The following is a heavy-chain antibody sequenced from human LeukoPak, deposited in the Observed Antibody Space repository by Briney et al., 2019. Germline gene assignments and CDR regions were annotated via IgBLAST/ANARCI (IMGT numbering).Heavy chain of an antibody. V-gene: IGHV1-18*04. CDR2: ISAYNGNT. CDR1: GYTFTSYG. CDR3: AIVGYCSGGSCYSDY. J-gene: IGHJ4*02. D-gene: IGHD2-15*01. Sequence: ASVKVSCKASGYTFTSYGISWVRQAPGQGLEWMGWISAYNGNTNYAQKLQGRVTMTTDTSTSTAYMELRSLRSDDTAVYYCAIVGYCSGGSCYSDYWGQGTLVTVSS.